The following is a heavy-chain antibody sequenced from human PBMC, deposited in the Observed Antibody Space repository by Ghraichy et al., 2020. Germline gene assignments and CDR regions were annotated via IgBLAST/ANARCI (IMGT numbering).Heavy chain of an antibody. CDR2: INNRGNP. V-gene: IGHV3-23*01. D-gene: IGHD6-19*01. J-gene: IGHJ4*02. CDR3: AKDHISTGWPCFDN. Sequence: GSLRLSCAASGFAISSRAMSWVRQAPGKGLEWVASINNRGNPYYADSVRGRFTISIDTSKNSLFLEMNYLRADDSAVYYCAKDHISTGWPCFDNWGQGTQVTVSS. CDR1: GFAISSRA.